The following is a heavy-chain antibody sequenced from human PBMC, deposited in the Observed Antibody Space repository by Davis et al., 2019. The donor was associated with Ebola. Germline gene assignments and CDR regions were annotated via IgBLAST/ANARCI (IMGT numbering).Heavy chain of an antibody. CDR3: ARGPGDVVVPAAIWYYYGMDV. V-gene: IGHV4-30-4*01. CDR2: IYSSVNT. D-gene: IGHD2-2*01. CDR1: GGSISSDDYY. J-gene: IGHJ6*04. Sequence: MPSETLSLTCTVSGGSISSDDYYWSWIRQPPGKGLEWIGYIYSSVNTYYNPSLKSRVTISVDTSKNQFSLRLSSLTAADTAVYYCARGPGDVVVPAAIWYYYGMDVWGKGTTVTVSS.